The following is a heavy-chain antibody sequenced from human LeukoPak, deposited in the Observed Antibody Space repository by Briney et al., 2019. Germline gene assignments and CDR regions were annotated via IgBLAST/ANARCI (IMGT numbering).Heavy chain of an antibody. V-gene: IGHV4-59*01. CDR1: GGSISRYY. J-gene: IGHJ6*02. D-gene: IGHD1-1*01. CDR2: IYDSGST. Sequence: SETLSLTCTVSGGSISRYYWSWIRQPPAKVLEWIGYIYDSGSTNYNPSLKSRVTISVDTSKNQFSLKMSSVTAADTAVYYCARVGGTNYYYYGMDVWGQGTTVTVSS. CDR3: ARVGGTNYYYYGMDV.